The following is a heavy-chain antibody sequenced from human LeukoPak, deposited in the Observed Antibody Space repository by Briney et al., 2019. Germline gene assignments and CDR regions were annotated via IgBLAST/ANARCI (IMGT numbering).Heavy chain of an antibody. CDR1: GFTFSSYA. V-gene: IGHV3-21*01. Sequence: PGGSLRLSCAASGFTFSSYAMNWVRQAPGKGLEWVSSISSSSSYIYYADSVKGRFTISRDNAKNSLYLQMNSLRAEDTAVYYCAKFWSGYPQYYFDYWGQGTLVTVSS. D-gene: IGHD3-3*01. J-gene: IGHJ4*02. CDR2: ISSSSSYI. CDR3: AKFWSGYPQYYFDY.